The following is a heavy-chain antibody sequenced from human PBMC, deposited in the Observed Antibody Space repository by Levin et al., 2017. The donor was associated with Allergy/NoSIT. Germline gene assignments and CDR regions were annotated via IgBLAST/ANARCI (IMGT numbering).Heavy chain of an antibody. Sequence: GESLKISCAASGFIFSTYGLHWVRPAPGKGLEWVAVIWHDGNDKCYSDSVKGRFTISRDNGENMLFLQMNSLRAEDTGVYYCTRDRLEYCDGGSCYGFDVWGQGTTVTVSS. D-gene: IGHD2-15*01. CDR3: TRDRLEYCDGGSCYGFDV. CDR2: IWHDGNDK. J-gene: IGHJ6*02. CDR1: GFIFSTYG. V-gene: IGHV3-33*01.